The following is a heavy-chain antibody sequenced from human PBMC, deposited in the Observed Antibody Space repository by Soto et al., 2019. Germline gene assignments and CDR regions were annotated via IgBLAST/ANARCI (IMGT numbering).Heavy chain of an antibody. CDR3: ARGSTRIRGLFDY. D-gene: IGHD2-15*01. J-gene: IGHJ4*02. V-gene: IGHV4-4*02. CDR1: GFSMYSPNW. Sequence: QVQLQESGPGLVKPSGTLSLTCDVSGFSMYSPNWWTWVRQTPGTGLQWIGEIYHSESTNYNPSLKSRVTISVDKSKNQFSLKLTSLTAADTAIYFCARGSTRIRGLFDYWGQGLLVTVSS. CDR2: IYHSEST.